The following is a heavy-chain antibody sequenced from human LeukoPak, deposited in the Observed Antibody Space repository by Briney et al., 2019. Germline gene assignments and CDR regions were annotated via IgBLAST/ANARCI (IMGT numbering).Heavy chain of an antibody. V-gene: IGHV4-59*01. CDR3: ARVAMVRGVISVLYYFDY. CDR1: GGSISSYY. CDR2: IYYSGST. D-gene: IGHD3-10*01. J-gene: IGHJ4*02. Sequence: SETLSLTCTVSGGSISSYYWSWIRQTPGKGLEWIGYIYYSGSTNYNPSLKSRVTISVDTSKNQFSLKLSSVTAADTAVYYCARVAMVRGVISVLYYFDYWGQGTLVTVSS.